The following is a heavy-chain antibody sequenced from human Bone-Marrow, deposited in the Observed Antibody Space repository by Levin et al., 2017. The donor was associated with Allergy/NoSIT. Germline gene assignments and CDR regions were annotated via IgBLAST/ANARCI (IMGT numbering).Heavy chain of an antibody. J-gene: IGHJ1*01. CDR2: SHHTGET. Sequence: SQTPSLTCTVSGGPLTSYYWSWIRQPPGKGLEWIAYSHHTGETKYNPSLKSRVTMSVDTSENQISLKVTSVTTADTAIYYCGRQPGDTAAFDRWGQGTLVTVSS. D-gene: IGHD3-9*01. CDR1: GGPLTSYY. V-gene: IGHV4-59*01. CDR3: GRQPGDTAAFDR.